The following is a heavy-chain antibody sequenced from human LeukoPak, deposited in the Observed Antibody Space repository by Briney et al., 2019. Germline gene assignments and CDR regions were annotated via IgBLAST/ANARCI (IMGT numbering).Heavy chain of an antibody. J-gene: IGHJ6*04. V-gene: IGHV3-48*03. CDR2: ISSSGSTI. D-gene: IGHD3-10*02. Sequence: GGSLRLSCEDSGFTFRSYEMNWVRQAPGKGLEWVSYISSSGSTIYYADSVKGRFTISRDNAKNSLYLQMNSLRAEDTAVYYCAELGITMIGGVWGKGTTVTISS. CDR3: AELGITMIGGV. CDR1: GFTFRSYE.